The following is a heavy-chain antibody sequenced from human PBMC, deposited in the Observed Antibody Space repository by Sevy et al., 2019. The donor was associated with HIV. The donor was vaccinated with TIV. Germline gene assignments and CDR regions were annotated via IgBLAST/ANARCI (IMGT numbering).Heavy chain of an antibody. V-gene: IGHV4-30-2*01. CDR2: IYHSGST. J-gene: IGHJ4*02. CDR3: ARGWDSSSSFDY. Sequence: SETLSLTCAVSGGSISSGGYSWSWIRQPPGKGLGWIGYIYHSGSTYYDPSLKSRVTISVDRSTNQFSLKLSSVTAADTAVYYCARGWDSSSSFDYWGQGTLVTVSS. CDR1: GGSISSGGYS. D-gene: IGHD6-6*01.